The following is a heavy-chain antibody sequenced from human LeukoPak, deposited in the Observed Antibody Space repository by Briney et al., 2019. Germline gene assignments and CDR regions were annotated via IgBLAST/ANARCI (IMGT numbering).Heavy chain of an antibody. CDR2: IYPGDSDT. D-gene: IGHD6-19*01. J-gene: IGHJ4*02. CDR1: GYSFTSYW. Sequence: GASLQISCKGSGYSFTSYWIGWVRQMPGKGLEWMGIIYPGDSDTRYRPSFQGQVTISADKSINTAYLQWSSLKASDTAMYYCARQAVSGTVSPFDYWGQGTLVIVSS. CDR3: ARQAVSGTVSPFDY. V-gene: IGHV5-51*01.